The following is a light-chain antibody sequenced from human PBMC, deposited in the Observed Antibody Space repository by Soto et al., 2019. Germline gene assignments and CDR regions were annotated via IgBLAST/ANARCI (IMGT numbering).Light chain of an antibody. CDR1: SSDVGGYNY. V-gene: IGLV2-14*01. J-gene: IGLJ1*01. Sequence: QSALTQPASVSGSPGQSITISCTGTSSDVGGYNYVSWYQHHPGKAPKLIIYEVVNRPSGVSNRFSGSKSGITASLTISGLQAEDEADYYCTSYTSSSPLVFGTGTKVTVL. CDR2: EVV. CDR3: TSYTSSSPLV.